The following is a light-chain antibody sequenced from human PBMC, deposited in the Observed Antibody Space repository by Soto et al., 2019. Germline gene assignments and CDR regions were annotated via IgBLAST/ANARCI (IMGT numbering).Light chain of an antibody. V-gene: IGKV1-5*03. Sequence: DIQMTQSPSTLSASVGDRVTITCRASQSISSWLAWYQQKPGKAPKLLIYKASSLQSGVPSRFSGSASGTEFTLTISGLQPEDFATYYCQQYNSYSPWTFGQGTKVDI. CDR1: QSISSW. CDR3: QQYNSYSPWT. J-gene: IGKJ1*01. CDR2: KAS.